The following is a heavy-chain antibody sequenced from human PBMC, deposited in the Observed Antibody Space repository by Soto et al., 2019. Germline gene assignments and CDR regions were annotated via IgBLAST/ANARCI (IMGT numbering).Heavy chain of an antibody. CDR3: AKNCISTSCYRGRGDY. V-gene: IGHV3-30*18. CDR2: ISYDGSNK. CDR1: GFTFSSYG. J-gene: IGHJ4*02. D-gene: IGHD2-2*01. Sequence: QVQLVESGGGVVQPGRSLRLSCAASGFTFSSYGMHWVRQAPGKGLEWVAVISYDGSNKYYADSVKGRFTISRDNSKNTLYLQMNSLRAEDTAVYYCAKNCISTSCYRGRGDYWGQGTLVTVSS.